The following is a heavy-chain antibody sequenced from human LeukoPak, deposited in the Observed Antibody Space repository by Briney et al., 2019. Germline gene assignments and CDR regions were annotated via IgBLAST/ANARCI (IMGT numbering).Heavy chain of an antibody. CDR3: AREIFSRGWFDP. V-gene: IGHV1-46*01. J-gene: IGHJ5*02. CDR1: GYTFTSYY. CDR2: INPSGGST. D-gene: IGHD2-15*01. Sequence: GASVKVSCKASGYTFTSYYMHWVRQAPGQGLEWMGIINPSGGSTSYAQKFQGRATMTRDASTSTVYMELSSLRSEDTAVYYCAREIFSRGWFDPWGQGTLVTVSS.